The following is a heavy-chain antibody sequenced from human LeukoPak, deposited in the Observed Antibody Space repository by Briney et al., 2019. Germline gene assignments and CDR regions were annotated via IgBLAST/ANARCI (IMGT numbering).Heavy chain of an antibody. V-gene: IGHV3-74*01. CDR1: GFTFSNDW. CDR3: ARVSSSFGAYFDS. CDR2: INGDGSST. J-gene: IGHJ4*02. D-gene: IGHD2-8*01. Sequence: GGSLRLSCAASGFTFSNDWMHWVRQAPGKGPVWVSRINGDGSSTSYADSVKGRFTISRDNVQNTLYLQMNSLRVEDTAVYYCARVSSSFGAYFDSRGQGTLVTVSS.